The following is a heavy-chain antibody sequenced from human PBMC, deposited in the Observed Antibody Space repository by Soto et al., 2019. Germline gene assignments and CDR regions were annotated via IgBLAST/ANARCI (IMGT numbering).Heavy chain of an antibody. J-gene: IGHJ3*02. CDR3: VRGRAFMSRVAFDI. CDR2: IYHSGST. D-gene: IGHD1-26*01. V-gene: IGHV4-59*12. CDR1: GGSISSYY. Sequence: SETLSLTCTVSGGSISSYYWSWIRQPPGKGLEWIGDIYHSGSTNYNPSLKSRLTISVDTSTSQFSLNLSSVTAADTAAYHCVRGRAFMSRVAFDIWGQGTMVTVSS.